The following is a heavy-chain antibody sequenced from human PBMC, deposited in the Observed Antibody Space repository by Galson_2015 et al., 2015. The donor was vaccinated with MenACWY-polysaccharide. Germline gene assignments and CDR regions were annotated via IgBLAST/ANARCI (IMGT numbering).Heavy chain of an antibody. Sequence: SLRLSCAASGLKFRGSGMHWVRQAPGKGLEWVAVIQYDGSQKQYIDSVKGRFTISRDNSKNTLYLEMNSLRAEDTAVYYCAKVGPRSSWTLGLDYWGQGTLVIVSS. CDR3: AKVGPRSSWTLGLDY. CDR2: IQYDGSQK. V-gene: IGHV3-33*06. J-gene: IGHJ4*02. D-gene: IGHD6-13*01. CDR1: GLKFRGSG.